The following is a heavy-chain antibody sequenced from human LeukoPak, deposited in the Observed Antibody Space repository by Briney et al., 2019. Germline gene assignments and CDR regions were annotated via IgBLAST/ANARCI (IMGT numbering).Heavy chain of an antibody. Sequence: GGSLRLSCTASGFTFGDYAVSWFRQAPGKGLEWVGFIRSKTYGGTTEYAASVKGRFTISRDDSKSTAYLQMNSLKTEDTAFYYCTRDRYDILTGYYTDYWGQGTLVSVSS. CDR3: TRDRYDILTGYYTDY. CDR1: GFTFGDYA. V-gene: IGHV3-49*03. CDR2: IRSKTYGGTT. D-gene: IGHD3-9*01. J-gene: IGHJ4*02.